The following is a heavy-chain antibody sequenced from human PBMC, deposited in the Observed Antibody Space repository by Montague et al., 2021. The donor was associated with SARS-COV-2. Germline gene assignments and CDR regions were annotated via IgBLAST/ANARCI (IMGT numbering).Heavy chain of an antibody. Sequence: SETLSLTCAVYGGSFSGYYWSWIRQPPGKGLEWIGEINHSGSTNYNPSLKSRVTISVDTSKNQFSLKLSSVTAADTAVYYCARGSSFVTTFGVVITDPLFGCWGQGTLVTVSS. J-gene: IGHJ4*02. CDR1: GGSFSGYY. V-gene: IGHV4-34*01. D-gene: IGHD3-3*01. CDR3: ARGSSFVTTFGVVITDPLFGC. CDR2: INHSGST.